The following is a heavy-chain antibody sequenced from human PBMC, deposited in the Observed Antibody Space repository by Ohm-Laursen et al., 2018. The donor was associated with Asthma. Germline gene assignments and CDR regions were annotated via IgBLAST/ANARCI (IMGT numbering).Heavy chain of an antibody. D-gene: IGHD3-22*01. Sequence: SLRLSCAASGFAFSNIWMTWVRQSPGKGLEWVGRITSERSGGTRAYAAPVKDRFTISRDDSKNTLYLQMNSLKTEDTAVYYCTTDPHYYDLGYFDYWGQGTLVTVSS. CDR3: TTDPHYYDLGYFDY. J-gene: IGHJ4*02. V-gene: IGHV3-15*01. CDR2: ITSERSGGTR. CDR1: GFAFSNIW.